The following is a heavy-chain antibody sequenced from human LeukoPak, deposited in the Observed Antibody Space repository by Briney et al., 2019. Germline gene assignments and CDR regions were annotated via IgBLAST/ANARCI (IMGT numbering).Heavy chain of an antibody. CDR2: IYSGGST. CDR3: ARVLGYDSIGYHSDYMDV. D-gene: IGHD3-22*01. J-gene: IGHJ6*03. Sequence: GGSLRFSCAASGFVVSSNYMTWVRQAPGKGLEWVSVIYSGGSTYDADSVKGRFTISRDNSKNTVYLQMNSLRAEDTAVYYCARVLGYDSIGYHSDYMDVWGKGTTVTVSS. CDR1: GFVVSSNY. V-gene: IGHV3-53*01.